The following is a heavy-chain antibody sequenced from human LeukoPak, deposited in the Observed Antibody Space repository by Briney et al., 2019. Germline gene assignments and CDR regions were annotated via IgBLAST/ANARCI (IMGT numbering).Heavy chain of an antibody. CDR2: INPNSGGT. D-gene: IGHD1-26*01. CDR1: GYTFSDYY. V-gene: IGHV1-2*06. Sequence: ASVKVSCKASGYTFSDYYMHWVRQAPGQGLEWMGRINPNSGGTDYAQKFQGRVTMTRDTSTSTVYMELSSLRSEDTAVYYCARGIVGGSYGAFDIWGQGTMVTISS. CDR3: ARGIVGGSYGAFDI. J-gene: IGHJ3*02.